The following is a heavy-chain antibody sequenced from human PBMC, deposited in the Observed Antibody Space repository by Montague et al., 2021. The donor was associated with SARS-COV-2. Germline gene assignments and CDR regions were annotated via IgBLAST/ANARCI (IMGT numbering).Heavy chain of an antibody. Sequence: TLSLTCTVSGGSISSGGYYWSWIRQHPGKGLEWIGYIYYSGSTYYNPSLKSRVTISVETSKNQFSLKMSSVTAADTAVYYCARSPEPMIILIITSLNWYFDLWGRGTLVTVSS. CDR3: ARSPEPMIILIITSLNWYFDL. D-gene: IGHD3-22*01. V-gene: IGHV4-31*03. CDR2: IYYSGST. J-gene: IGHJ2*01. CDR1: GGSISSGGYY.